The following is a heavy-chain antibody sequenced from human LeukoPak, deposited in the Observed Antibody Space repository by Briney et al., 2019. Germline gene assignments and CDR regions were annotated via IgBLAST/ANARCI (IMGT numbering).Heavy chain of an antibody. V-gene: IGHV3-21*01. CDR1: GFTFSSYS. J-gene: IGHJ4*02. Sequence: GGSLRLSCAASGFTFSSYSMNWVRQAPGKGLEWVSSISSSSSYIYYADSVKDRFTISRDNAKNSLYLQMNSLRAEDTAVYYCARDHSSGYYYWGQGTLVTVSS. D-gene: IGHD3-22*01. CDR2: ISSSSSYI. CDR3: ARDHSSGYYY.